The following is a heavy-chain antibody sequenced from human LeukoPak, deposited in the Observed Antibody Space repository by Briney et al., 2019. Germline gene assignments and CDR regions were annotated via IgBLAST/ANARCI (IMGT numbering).Heavy chain of an antibody. V-gene: IGHV3-23*01. J-gene: IGHJ4*02. CDR2: ISGSGEST. D-gene: IGHD3-10*01. Sequence: GGSLRLSCADSGFTFSSYGMSWVRQAPGQGLEWVSVISGSGESTYYADSVKGRFTISRDNSKNTLYLQMNSLRVEDTAVYYCAKGVWFGYLTFWGQGTLVTVSS. CDR3: AKGVWFGYLTF. CDR1: GFTFSSYG.